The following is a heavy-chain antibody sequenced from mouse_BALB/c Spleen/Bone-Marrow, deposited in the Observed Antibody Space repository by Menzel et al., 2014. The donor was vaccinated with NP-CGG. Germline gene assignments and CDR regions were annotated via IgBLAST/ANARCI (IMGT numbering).Heavy chain of an antibody. V-gene: IGHV1-14*01. CDR1: GYTFTSYV. CDR3: ARRTPYYFDY. Sequence: VHVKQSGPELVKPGASVKMSCKASGYTFTSYVMHWVKQKPGQGLEWIGYINPYNDGTKYNEKFKGKATPTSDKSSSTAYMELSSLTSEDSAVYYCARRTPYYFDYWGQGTTLTVSS. CDR2: INPYNDGT. J-gene: IGHJ2*01.